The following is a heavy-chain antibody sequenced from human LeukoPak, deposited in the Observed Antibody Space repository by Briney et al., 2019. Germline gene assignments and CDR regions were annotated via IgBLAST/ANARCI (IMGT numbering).Heavy chain of an antibody. CDR1: GFTFSSYE. CDR3: ARVSWGSHFDY. V-gene: IGHV3-48*03. D-gene: IGHD3-16*01. Sequence: GGFLRLSCAASGFTFSSYEMNWVRQAPGKGLEWVSYISSSGSTIYYADSVKGRFTISRDNAKNTLHLQMNSLRAEDTAVYYCARVSWGSHFDYWGQGTLGTVSS. J-gene: IGHJ4*02. CDR2: ISSSGSTI.